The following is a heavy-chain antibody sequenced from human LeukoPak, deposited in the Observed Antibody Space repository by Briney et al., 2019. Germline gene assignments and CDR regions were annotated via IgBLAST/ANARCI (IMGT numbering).Heavy chain of an antibody. CDR3: TRTYYYDSSGYPYFDY. D-gene: IGHD3-22*01. Sequence: GGSLRLSCTASGFTFGGYAMSWVRQAPGKGLELVGFIRIKAYGGTTEYAASVKGRFTISRDDSNSIAYLQMNSLKTEDTAVYYCTRTYYYDSSGYPYFDYWGQGTLVTVSS. J-gene: IGHJ4*02. CDR1: GFTFGGYA. V-gene: IGHV3-49*04. CDR2: IRIKAYGGTT.